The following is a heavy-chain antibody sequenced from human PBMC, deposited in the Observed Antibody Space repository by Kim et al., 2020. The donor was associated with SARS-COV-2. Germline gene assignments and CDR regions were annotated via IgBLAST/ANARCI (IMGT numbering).Heavy chain of an antibody. Sequence: YVDSVKGRFTMSRDNAKNSLYLQMSRLRTEDTAIYYCAALDKVQVPGGIWGQGTLVTVSS. D-gene: IGHD3-10*01. CDR3: AALDKVQVPGGI. J-gene: IGHJ4*02. V-gene: IGHV3-7*01.